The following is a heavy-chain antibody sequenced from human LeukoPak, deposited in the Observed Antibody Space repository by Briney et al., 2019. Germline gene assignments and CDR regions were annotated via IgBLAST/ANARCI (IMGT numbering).Heavy chain of an antibody. D-gene: IGHD3-10*01. CDR1: GFTFDDYA. V-gene: IGHV3-9*01. CDR3: APYGSGYSNWFDP. CDR2: ISWNSGSI. J-gene: IGHJ5*02. Sequence: GGSLRLSCAASGFTFDDYAMHWVRQAPGKGLEWVSGISWNSGSIGYADSVKGRFTISRDNAKNSLYLQMNSLRAEDTAVYYCAPYGSGYSNWFDPWGQGTLVTVSS.